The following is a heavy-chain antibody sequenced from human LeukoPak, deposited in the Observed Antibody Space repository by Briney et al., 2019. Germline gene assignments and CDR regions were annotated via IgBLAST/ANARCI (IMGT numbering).Heavy chain of an antibody. CDR1: GGTFSSYA. CDR2: IIPIFGTA. CDR3: ARAASGVTMVRGVIITSHAFDI. D-gene: IGHD3-10*01. V-gene: IGHV1-69*13. Sequence: ASVKVSCKASGGTFSSYAISWVRQAPGQGLEWMGGIIPIFGTANYAQKFQGRVTITADESTSTAYMDLSSLRSEDKAVYYCARAASGVTMVRGVIITSHAFDIWGQGTMVTVSS. J-gene: IGHJ3*02.